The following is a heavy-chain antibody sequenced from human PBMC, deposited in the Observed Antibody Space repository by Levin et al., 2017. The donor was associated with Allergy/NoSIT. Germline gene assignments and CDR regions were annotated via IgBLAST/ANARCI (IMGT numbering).Heavy chain of an antibody. D-gene: IGHD5-18*01. CDR2: IYYSGST. Sequence: SETLSLTCTVSGGSISSYYWSWIRQPPGKGLEWIGYIYYSGSTNYNPSLKSRVTISVDTSKNQFSLKLSSVTAADTAVYYCARDRWDTAMVTNYYYYMDVWGKGTTVTVSS. CDR1: GGSISSYY. CDR3: ARDRWDTAMVTNYYYYMDV. V-gene: IGHV4-59*01. J-gene: IGHJ6*03.